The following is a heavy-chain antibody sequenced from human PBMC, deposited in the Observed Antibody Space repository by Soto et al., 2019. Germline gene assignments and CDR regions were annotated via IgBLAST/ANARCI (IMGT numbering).Heavy chain of an antibody. J-gene: IGHJ3*02. CDR2: ISSSGSTI. Sequence: EVQLVESGGGLVQPGGSLRLSCAASGFTFSSYEMNWVRQAPGKGLEWVSYISSSGSTIYYADSVKGRFTISRDNAKNSLLLQMNSLRAEDTAVYYCAREGDYSGSYFDAFDIWGQGTMVTVSS. CDR3: AREGDYSGSYFDAFDI. D-gene: IGHD1-26*01. V-gene: IGHV3-48*03. CDR1: GFTFSSYE.